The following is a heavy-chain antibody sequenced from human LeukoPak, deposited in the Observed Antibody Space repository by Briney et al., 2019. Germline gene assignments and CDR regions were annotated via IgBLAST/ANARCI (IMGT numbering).Heavy chain of an antibody. CDR1: GGSISSYY. Sequence: SETLSLTCTVSGGSISSYYWSWIRQPPGKGLEWIGYIYYSGSTNYNPSLKSRVTISVDTSKNQFSLKLSSVTAADTAVYYCARVRGQQLVMHSDYWGQGTLVTVSS. D-gene: IGHD6-13*01. CDR3: ARVRGQQLVMHSDY. J-gene: IGHJ4*02. CDR2: IYYSGST. V-gene: IGHV4-59*01.